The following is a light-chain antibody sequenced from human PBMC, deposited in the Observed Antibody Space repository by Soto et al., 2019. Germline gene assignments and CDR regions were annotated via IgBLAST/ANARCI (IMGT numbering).Light chain of an antibody. CDR2: WAS. V-gene: IGKV4-1*01. CDR1: QSVLYSSNNKNY. J-gene: IGKJ4*01. Sequence: DIVMTQSPDSLAVSLGERATINCKSSQSVLYSSNNKNYLACYQQKPGQPPKLLIYWASTRESGVPDRFSGSGSGTDFTLTISSLPAEDVAVYYCQQYYSTPLTFGGGTKVDIK. CDR3: QQYYSTPLT.